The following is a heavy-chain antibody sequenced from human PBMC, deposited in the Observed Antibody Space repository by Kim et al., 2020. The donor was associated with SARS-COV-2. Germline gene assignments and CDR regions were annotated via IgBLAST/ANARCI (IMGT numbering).Heavy chain of an antibody. D-gene: IGHD6-19*01. Sequence: GGSLRLSCAASGFTFSSYGMHWVRQAPGKGLEWVAVIWYDGSNKYYADSVKGRFTISRDNSKNTLYLQMNSMRAEDTAVYYCARAGTYSSGWSGPANSQIDYWGQGTLVTVSS. J-gene: IGHJ4*02. CDR2: IWYDGSNK. CDR1: GFTFSSYG. CDR3: ARAGTYSSGWSGPANSQIDY. V-gene: IGHV3-33*01.